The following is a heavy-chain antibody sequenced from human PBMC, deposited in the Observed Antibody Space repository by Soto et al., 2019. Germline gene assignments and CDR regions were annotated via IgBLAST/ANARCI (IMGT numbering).Heavy chain of an antibody. CDR1: GFTFSSYW. J-gene: IGHJ5*02. Sequence: GGSLRLSCAASGFTFSSYWMPWVRQAPGKGLVWVSRINSDGTTTTYADSVRGRFTISRDNAKSTLYLQMNSLGAEDTAVYYCVGAAVAGSNWLDPWGQGTLVTVSS. D-gene: IGHD6-19*01. CDR2: INSDGTTT. CDR3: VGAAVAGSNWLDP. V-gene: IGHV3-74*01.